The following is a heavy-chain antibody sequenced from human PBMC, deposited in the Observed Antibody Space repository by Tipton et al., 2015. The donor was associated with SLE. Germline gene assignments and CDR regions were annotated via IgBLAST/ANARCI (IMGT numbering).Heavy chain of an antibody. V-gene: IGHV4-59*08. CDR2: IHYSGNT. CDR3: ARGKTRVEY. Sequence: TLSLTCTVSGVSMNSHYWSWIRQPPGKGLEWIGYIHYSGNTDYSPSLQSRVTISIDTSKNQVSLKLNSVTAADTAVYYCARGKTRVEYWGQGTLVTVSS. D-gene: IGHD1-14*01. CDR1: GVSMNSHY. J-gene: IGHJ4*02.